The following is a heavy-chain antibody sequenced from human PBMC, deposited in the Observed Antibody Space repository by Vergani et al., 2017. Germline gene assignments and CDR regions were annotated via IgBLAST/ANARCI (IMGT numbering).Heavy chain of an antibody. Sequence: QVQLQQWGGGLLKPSETLSLTCVVTGGSFTSYHWTWLRQSPGEGLEWVGDIDHTGRPDCNPSLKSRLTVSVDKSRNQFSLTLNSVTATDTAIYFCARVNTETNGHLYYYYYMDVWGQGTAGTVS. CDR1: GGSFTSYH. CDR2: IDHTGRP. J-gene: IGHJ6*03. D-gene: IGHD4-11*01. V-gene: IGHV4-34*01. CDR3: ARVNTETNGHLYYYYYMDV.